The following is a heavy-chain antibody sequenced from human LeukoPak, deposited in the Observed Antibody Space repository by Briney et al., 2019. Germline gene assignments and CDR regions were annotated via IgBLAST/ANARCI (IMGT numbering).Heavy chain of an antibody. Sequence: PSETLSLTCAVCGVSFSGYYWSWIRQPPGKGLEWIGEIYHSGSTHYHPSLKSRVTISGDTSKNQFSLKLSSVTGADTAVYYCARDRYYYGSTDYCYMDVWGKGTTVTVSS. CDR2: IYHSGST. CDR3: ARDRYYYGSTDYCYMDV. V-gene: IGHV4-34*01. CDR1: GVSFSGYY. D-gene: IGHD3-10*01. J-gene: IGHJ6*03.